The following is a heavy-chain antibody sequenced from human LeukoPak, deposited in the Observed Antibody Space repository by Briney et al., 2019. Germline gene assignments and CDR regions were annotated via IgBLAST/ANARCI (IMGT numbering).Heavy chain of an antibody. V-gene: IGHV5-51*01. CDR3: ARQWGFGEPLNWFGP. Sequence: GESLKISCKGSGYNFTSYWIGWVRQMPGKGLEWMGIIYPGDSDTRYSPSFQGQVTISADKSISTAYLQWSSLKASDTAMYYCARQWGFGEPLNWFGPWGQGTLVTVSS. D-gene: IGHD3-10*01. CDR2: IYPGDSDT. CDR1: GYNFTSYW. J-gene: IGHJ5*02.